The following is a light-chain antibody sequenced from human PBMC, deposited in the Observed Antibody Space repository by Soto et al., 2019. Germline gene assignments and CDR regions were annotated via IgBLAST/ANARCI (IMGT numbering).Light chain of an antibody. CDR1: SSDVGGYNY. CDR2: EVS. Sequence: QSVLTQPASVSGSPGQSITISCTGTSSDVGGYNYVSWYRQHPGKAPKLMIFEVSNRPSGVSNRFSGSKSANTASLTISGLQAEDEDDYYCSSYTSSSTVVFGGGTKLTVL. CDR3: SSYTSSSTVV. J-gene: IGLJ2*01. V-gene: IGLV2-14*01.